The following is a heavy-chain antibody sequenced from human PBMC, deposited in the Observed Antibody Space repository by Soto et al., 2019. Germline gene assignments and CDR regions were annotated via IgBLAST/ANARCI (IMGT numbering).Heavy chain of an antibody. D-gene: IGHD3-9*01. V-gene: IGHV4-31*02. CDR2: IYYSGST. J-gene: IGHJ5*02. CDR1: GGSISSGGYY. CDR3: ARVRRYDILTGSRWFDP. Sequence: LSLTCTVSGGSISSGGYYWSWIRQHPGKGLEWIGYIYYSGSTYYNPSLKSRVTISVDTSKNQFSLKLSSVTAADTAVYYCARVRRYDILTGSRWFDPWGQGTLVTVS.